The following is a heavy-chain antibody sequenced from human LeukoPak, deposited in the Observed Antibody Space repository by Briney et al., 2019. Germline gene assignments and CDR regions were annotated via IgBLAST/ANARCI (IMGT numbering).Heavy chain of an antibody. D-gene: IGHD3-22*01. V-gene: IGHV4-38-2*02. CDR3: ARHAYFDDSGNYYCLDY. CDR2: IYHSGIT. Sequence: SETLSLTCTVSGYSISIGYYWGWIRQPPGKGLEWIANIYHSGITYHNPSLSSRVTISMDTSTNQFSLKLTSVTAADTAMYYCARHAYFDDSGNYYCLDYWGQGALVTVSS. J-gene: IGHJ4*02. CDR1: GYSISIGYY.